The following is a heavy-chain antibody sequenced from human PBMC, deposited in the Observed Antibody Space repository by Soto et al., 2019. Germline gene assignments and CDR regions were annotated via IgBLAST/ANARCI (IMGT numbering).Heavy chain of an antibody. CDR3: AKAGGIAVPGSHLDY. CDR2: ISGSGGST. J-gene: IGHJ4*02. CDR1: GFTFSSYA. D-gene: IGHD6-19*01. Sequence: EVQLLESGGGSVQPGGSLRLSCATSGFTFSSYAMSWVRQAPGKGLEWVSAISGSGGSTNYADSAEGRFTISRDNSKNTLYLQMSSLRAEDTAVYYCAKAGGIAVPGSHLDYWGQGTLGTVSS. V-gene: IGHV3-23*01.